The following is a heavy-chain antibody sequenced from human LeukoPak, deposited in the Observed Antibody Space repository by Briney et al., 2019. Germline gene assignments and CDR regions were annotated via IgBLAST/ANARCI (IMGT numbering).Heavy chain of an antibody. V-gene: IGHV3-23*01. D-gene: IGHD3-10*01. CDR3: ARVSGSFDM. Sequence: GGSLRLSCAASGFTFTNSAMAWVRQAPGKGLEWVSAFGGGSAYYADSVKGRFTISRDNSKNTLYLQVNSLRADDTAVYYCARVSGSFDMWGQGTMVTVSS. CDR2: FGGGSA. J-gene: IGHJ3*02. CDR1: GFTFTNSA.